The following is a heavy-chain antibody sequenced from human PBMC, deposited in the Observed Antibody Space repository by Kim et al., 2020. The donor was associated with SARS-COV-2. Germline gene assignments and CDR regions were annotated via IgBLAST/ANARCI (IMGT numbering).Heavy chain of an antibody. V-gene: IGHV7-4-1*02. J-gene: IGHJ6*02. CDR1: GYTFTSYA. CDR3: ARDSSGYYSINYYYYGMDV. D-gene: IGHD3-22*01. Sequence: ASVKVSCKASGYTFTSYAMNWVRQAPGQGLEWMGWINTNTGNPTYAQGFTGRFVFSLDTSVSTAYLQISSLKAEDTAVYYCARDSSGYYSINYYYYGMDVWGQGTTVTVSS. CDR2: INTNTGNP.